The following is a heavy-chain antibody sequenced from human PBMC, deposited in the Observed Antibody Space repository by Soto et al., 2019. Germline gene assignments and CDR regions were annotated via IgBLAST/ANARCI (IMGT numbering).Heavy chain of an antibody. CDR2: IDGDGSRT. CDR3: ARDYVSGSPKY. Sequence: GGSLRLSCAASGFTFSNWWMHWVRQSPGRGLVWVSHIDGDGSRTNYADSVKGRFRISRDNVKNTLFLQMNSLRAEDTGVYYCARDYVSGSPKYWGQGTLVTVSS. D-gene: IGHD5-12*01. J-gene: IGHJ4*02. V-gene: IGHV3-74*01. CDR1: GFTFSNWW.